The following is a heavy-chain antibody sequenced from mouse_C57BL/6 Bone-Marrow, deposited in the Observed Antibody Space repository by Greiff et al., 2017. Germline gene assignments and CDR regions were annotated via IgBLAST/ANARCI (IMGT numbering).Heavy chain of an antibody. CDR2: IRNKANNHAT. V-gene: IGHV6-6*01. Sequence: EVQGVESGGGLVQPGGSMKLSCAASGFTFSDAWMDWVRQSPEKGLEWVAEIRNKANNHATYYAESVKGRFTISRDDSKSSVYLQMNSLRAEDTGIYYCTRGEVYSNQFEFAYWGQGTLVTVSA. CDR3: TRGEVYSNQFEFAY. CDR1: GFTFSDAW. J-gene: IGHJ3*01. D-gene: IGHD2-5*01.